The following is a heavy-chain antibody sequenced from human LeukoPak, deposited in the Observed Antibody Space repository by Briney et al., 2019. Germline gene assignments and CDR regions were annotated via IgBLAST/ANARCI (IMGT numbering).Heavy chain of an antibody. D-gene: IGHD3-9*01. Sequence: PSETLPLTCTVSGGSISSSSYYWGWIRQPPGKGLEWIGSIYYSGSTYYNPSLKSRVTISADTSKNQFSLKLSSVTAADTAVYYCARERKGYFDWLYYFDYWGQGTLVTVSS. CDR1: GGSISSSSYY. V-gene: IGHV4-39*07. CDR3: ARERKGYFDWLYYFDY. J-gene: IGHJ4*02. CDR2: IYYSGST.